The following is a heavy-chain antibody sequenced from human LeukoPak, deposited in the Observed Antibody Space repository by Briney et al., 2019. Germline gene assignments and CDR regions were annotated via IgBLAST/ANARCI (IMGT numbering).Heavy chain of an antibody. J-gene: IGHJ4*02. CDR3: ARENIGWLHLGYFDY. Sequence: PGGSLRLSCAASGFTFSSYSMNWVRQAPGKGLEWVSSISSSSSYIYYADSVKGRFTISRDNAKNSLYLQMNSLRAEDTAVYYCARENIGWLHLGYFDYWGQGTLVTVSS. D-gene: IGHD5-12*01. CDR1: GFTFSSYS. V-gene: IGHV3-21*01. CDR2: ISSSSSYI.